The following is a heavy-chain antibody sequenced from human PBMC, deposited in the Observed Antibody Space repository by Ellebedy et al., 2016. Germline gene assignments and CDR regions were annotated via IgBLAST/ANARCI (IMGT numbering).Heavy chain of an antibody. CDR3: ARDRWGGSYFDY. J-gene: IGHJ4*02. Sequence: GESLKISXSASGFTFSSYAMHWVRQAPGKGLEYVSAISSNGGSTYYADSVKGRFTISRDNSKNTLYLQMSSLRAEDTAVYYCARDRWGGSYFDYWGQGTLVTVSS. D-gene: IGHD1-26*01. CDR1: GFTFSSYA. CDR2: ISSNGGST. V-gene: IGHV3-64D*06.